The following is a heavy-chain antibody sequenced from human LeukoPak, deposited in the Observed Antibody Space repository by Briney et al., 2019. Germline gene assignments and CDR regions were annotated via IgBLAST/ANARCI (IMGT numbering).Heavy chain of an antibody. CDR2: INPNSGGT. V-gene: IGHV1-2*02. J-gene: IGHJ6*03. D-gene: IGHD3-10*01. CDR3: ARGPYGSGSYFPFYYYYYMDV. Sequence: ASVKVSCKAYGYTFSGYYMHWVRQAPGQGLEWMGWINPNSGGTSYAQKFQGRVTMTRDTSISTAYMELSRLRSDDTAVYYCARGPYGSGSYFPFYYYYYMDVWGKGTTVTVSS. CDR1: GYTFSGYY.